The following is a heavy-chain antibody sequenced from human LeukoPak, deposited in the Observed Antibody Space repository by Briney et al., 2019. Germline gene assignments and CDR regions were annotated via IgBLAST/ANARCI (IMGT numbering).Heavy chain of an antibody. Sequence: GGSLRLSCEASGFSFSKYAMTWVRQAPGKGLEWVSGMSSSGVSPDYADSVRGRFTISRDNSKDTLILHMDSLRVEDTAIYYCAKVSFDGGVIPYFDSWGQGTVGTVSS. CDR1: GFSFSKYA. J-gene: IGHJ4*02. CDR3: AKVSFDGGVIPYFDS. V-gene: IGHV3-23*01. CDR2: MSSSGVSP. D-gene: IGHD3-10*01.